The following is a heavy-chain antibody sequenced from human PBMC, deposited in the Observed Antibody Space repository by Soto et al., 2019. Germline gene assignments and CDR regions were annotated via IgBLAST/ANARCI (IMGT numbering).Heavy chain of an antibody. V-gene: IGHV2-5*08. J-gene: IGHJ6*02. CDR3: AHRRRYCSGGSCRGRDYYYYYGMDV. Sequence: LRLSCSASGFTFSSYWMHWVRQAPGKELVWVSAIKDKRYSPSLKSRLTITKDTSKNQVVLTMTNMDPVDTATYYCAHRRRYCSGGSCRGRDYYYYYGMDVWGQGTTVTVSS. CDR2: AIKDK. CDR1: GFTFSSYW. D-gene: IGHD2-15*01.